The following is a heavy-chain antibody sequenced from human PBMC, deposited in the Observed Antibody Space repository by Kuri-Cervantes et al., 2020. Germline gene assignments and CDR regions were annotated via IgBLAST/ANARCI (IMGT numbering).Heavy chain of an antibody. Sequence: GESLKISCAASGFTVSSNYMSWVRQAPGKGLEWVSVIYSGGSTYYADSVKGRFTISRDNSKNTLYLQMNSLRAEDTAVYYCARWASDAFDIWGQGTMVTVS. CDR2: IYSGGST. CDR3: ARWASDAFDI. CDR1: GFTVSSNY. J-gene: IGHJ3*02. V-gene: IGHV3-53*01.